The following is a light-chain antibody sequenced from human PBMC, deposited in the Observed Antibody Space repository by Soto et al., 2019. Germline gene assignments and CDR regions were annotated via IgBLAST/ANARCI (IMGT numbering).Light chain of an antibody. CDR2: EVS. Sequence: QSVLTQPASVSGSPGQSITVSCTGTSSHVGGYNYVSWYQQHPGKAPKLMIYEVSYRPSGVSNRFSGSKSGNTASLTISGLQAEDEADYYCSSYTGSSTLVFGGGTKVTVL. J-gene: IGLJ2*01. V-gene: IGLV2-14*01. CDR3: SSYTGSSTLV. CDR1: SSHVGGYNY.